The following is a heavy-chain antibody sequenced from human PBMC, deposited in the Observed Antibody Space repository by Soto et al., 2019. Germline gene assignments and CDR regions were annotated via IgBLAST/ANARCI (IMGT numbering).Heavy chain of an antibody. CDR3: AREFNYEEWNGYSSQGYFDN. CDR1: RGSVSGRAYY. V-gene: IGHV4-61*08. CDR2: IFHSGST. Sequence: SETLSLTCTVSRGSVSGRAYYWSWIRQSPGKGLEWIGYIFHSGSTKYNPSLKSRATISVDTSTNQFSLKLTSVTAADTAVYYCAREFNYEEWNGYSSQGYFDNWGQATQVIVYS. D-gene: IGHD3-3*01. J-gene: IGHJ4*02.